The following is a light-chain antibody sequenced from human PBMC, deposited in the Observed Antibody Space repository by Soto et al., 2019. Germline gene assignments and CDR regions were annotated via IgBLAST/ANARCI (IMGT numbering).Light chain of an antibody. Sequence: EIVMTRSPYTLSLSPGEGATLSCRVSQSIRSNIAWYQQRPGQAPRLLMYGASTRADGIPARFTGSGSGTEFTLTISSLQSEDFAVYYCQQYHIWPPWTSGQGTKV. CDR1: QSIRSN. J-gene: IGKJ1*01. CDR2: GAS. V-gene: IGKV3-15*01. CDR3: QQYHIWPPWT.